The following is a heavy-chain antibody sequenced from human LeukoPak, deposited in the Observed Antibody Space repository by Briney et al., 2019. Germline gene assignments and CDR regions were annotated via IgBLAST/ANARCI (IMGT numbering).Heavy chain of an antibody. J-gene: IGHJ4*02. Sequence: ASVKVSCKASGYTFTGYYMHWVRQAPGQGLEWMGRINPNSGGTNYAQKFQGRVTMTRDTPISTAYMELSRLRSDDTAVYYCARNRFTMVRGVIGVFDYWGQGTLVTVSS. D-gene: IGHD3-10*01. CDR1: GYTFTGYY. CDR3: ARNRFTMVRGVIGVFDY. V-gene: IGHV1-2*06. CDR2: INPNSGGT.